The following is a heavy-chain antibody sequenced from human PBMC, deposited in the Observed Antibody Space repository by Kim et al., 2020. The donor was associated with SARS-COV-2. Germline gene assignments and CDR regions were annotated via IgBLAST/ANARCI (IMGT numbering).Heavy chain of an antibody. Sequence: GGSLRLSCAASGFTFSDYYMSWIRQAPGKGLEWVSYISSSGSTIYYADSVKGRFTISRDNAKNSLYLQMNSLRAEDTAVYYCASYAYYDILTAYYYGMDVWGRGTTVTVS. V-gene: IGHV3-11*01. CDR1: GFTFSDYY. J-gene: IGHJ6*02. D-gene: IGHD3-9*01. CDR3: ASYAYYDILTAYYYGMDV. CDR2: ISSSGSTI.